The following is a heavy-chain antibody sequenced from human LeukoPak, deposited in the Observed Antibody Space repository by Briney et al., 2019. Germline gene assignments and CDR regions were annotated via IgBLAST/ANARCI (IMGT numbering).Heavy chain of an antibody. CDR1: GFIFSNYA. D-gene: IGHD3-10*01. CDR2: ISYDGSNK. CDR3: AKGMPPSLLLWFGEPQFDP. J-gene: IGHJ5*02. Sequence: GGSLRLSCAASGFIFSNYAMHWVRQAPGKGLEWVAVISYDGSNKYYADSVKGRFTISRDNSKNTLYLQMNSLRAEDTAVYYCAKGMPPSLLLWFGEPQFDPWGQGTLVTVSS. V-gene: IGHV3-30*04.